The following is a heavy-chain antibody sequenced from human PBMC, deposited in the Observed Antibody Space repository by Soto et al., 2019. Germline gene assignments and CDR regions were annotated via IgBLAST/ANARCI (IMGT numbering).Heavy chain of an antibody. J-gene: IGHJ6*02. Sequence: LRLSCAASGFTFSSYGMHWVRQAPGKGLEWVAVISYDGSNKYYADSVKGRFTISRDNSKNTLYLQMNSLRAEDTAVYYCAKAYGDYVRYYYYGMDVWGQGTTVTVS. CDR1: GFTFSSYG. CDR3: AKAYGDYVRYYYYGMDV. D-gene: IGHD4-17*01. CDR2: ISYDGSNK. V-gene: IGHV3-30*18.